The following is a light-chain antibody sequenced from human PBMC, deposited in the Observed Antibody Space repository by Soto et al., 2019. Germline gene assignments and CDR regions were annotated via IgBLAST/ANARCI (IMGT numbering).Light chain of an antibody. J-gene: IGKJ1*01. V-gene: IGKV3-15*01. CDR1: QSISRN. Sequence: EIVMTQSPATLSVSPGERATLSCRAGQSISRNLAWYQQKPGQAPRLLIHRASTRAIGIPARFSGSGSGTEFTLTISSLQSEDFALYYCQQYNNWPQTFGQGTKVEIK. CDR3: QQYNNWPQT. CDR2: RAS.